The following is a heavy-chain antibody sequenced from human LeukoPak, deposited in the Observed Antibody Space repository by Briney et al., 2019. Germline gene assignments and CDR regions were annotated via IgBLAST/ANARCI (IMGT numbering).Heavy chain of an antibody. CDR3: AKSNWCDP. V-gene: IGHV3-48*04. CDR1: GFTFSSYS. J-gene: IGHJ5*02. Sequence: GGSLRPSCAASGFTFSSYSMNWVRQAPGKGLEWVSYITGSSSTIYYADSVRGRFTISRDNSKNSLYLQMNSLRVEDTAVYYCAKSNWCDPWGQGTLVTVSS. CDR2: ITGSSSTI.